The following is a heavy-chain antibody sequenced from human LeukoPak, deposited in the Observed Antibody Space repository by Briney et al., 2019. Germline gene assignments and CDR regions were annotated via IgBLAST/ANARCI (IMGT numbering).Heavy chain of an antibody. V-gene: IGHV4-34*01. Sequence: SETLSLTCAVYGGTFSGYSWSWIRQPPGKGLEWIGEINHSGSANYNPSLKSRVTISVDTPKNQSSLKLSSVTASDHAVYYCARFLPCSSKNCSPPRFDYWGQGTLVTVSS. CDR2: INHSGSA. D-gene: IGHD2-2*01. CDR3: ARFLPCSSKNCSPPRFDY. J-gene: IGHJ4*02. CDR1: GGTFSGYS.